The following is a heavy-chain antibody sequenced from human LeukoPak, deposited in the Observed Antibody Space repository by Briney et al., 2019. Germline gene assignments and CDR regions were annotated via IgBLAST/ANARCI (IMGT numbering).Heavy chain of an antibody. Sequence: GGSLRLSCAASGFTFSDYYMSWIRQAPGKGLEWVSYISSSGSTIYYADSVKGRFTISRDNAKNSLYLQMNSLRAEDTAVYYCARAFQSSGFWSGYYGISHAALDYWGQGTLVTVSS. J-gene: IGHJ4*02. V-gene: IGHV3-11*01. CDR1: GFTFSDYY. CDR3: ARAFQSSGFWSGYYGISHAALDY. CDR2: ISSSGSTI. D-gene: IGHD3-3*01.